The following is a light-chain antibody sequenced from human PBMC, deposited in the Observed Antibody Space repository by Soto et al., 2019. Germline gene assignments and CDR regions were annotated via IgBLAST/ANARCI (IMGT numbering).Light chain of an antibody. CDR3: SSYTSSSTYV. CDR1: SSDVGGYGY. V-gene: IGLV2-14*01. Sequence: QSALTQPASVSGSPGQSITISCTGTSSDVGGYGYVSWFQQHPGKAPKLMIYEVTNRPSGVSNRFSGSKSGNTASLTISGLQAEDEADYSCSSYTSSSTYVFGTGTKLTVL. J-gene: IGLJ1*01. CDR2: EVT.